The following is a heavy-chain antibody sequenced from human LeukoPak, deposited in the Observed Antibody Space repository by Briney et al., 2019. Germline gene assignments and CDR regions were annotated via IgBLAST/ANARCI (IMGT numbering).Heavy chain of an antibody. CDR2: IKTKLDGETV. CDR1: GFSFSGAW. Sequence: GGSLRLSCAASGFSFSGAWMSWVRQAPGKGPEWISRIKTKLDGETVHYAKFVNGRFIISRDDSKNTLFLQMISLKIEDTAVYYCITEPPRAKYDNGDHRDYWGQGVLVTVSS. CDR3: ITEPPRAKYDNGDHRDY. J-gene: IGHJ4*02. V-gene: IGHV3-15*01. D-gene: IGHD4/OR15-4a*01.